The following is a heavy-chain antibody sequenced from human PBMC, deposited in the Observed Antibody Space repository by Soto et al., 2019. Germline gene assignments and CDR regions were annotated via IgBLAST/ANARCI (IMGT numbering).Heavy chain of an antibody. J-gene: IGHJ6*02. CDR2: IYTSGST. CDR1: GESVRSYY. Sequence: PSETLSLTCTVCGESVRSYYWIWFRQPAGKGLEWIGRIYTSGSTNYNPSLKSRVTMSVDTSKNQFSLKLSSVTAADTAVYYCARGYYYGSGSYYLDYYYYGMDVCGQGTTVTVSS. D-gene: IGHD3-10*01. CDR3: ARGYYYGSGSYYLDYYYYGMDV. V-gene: IGHV4-4*07.